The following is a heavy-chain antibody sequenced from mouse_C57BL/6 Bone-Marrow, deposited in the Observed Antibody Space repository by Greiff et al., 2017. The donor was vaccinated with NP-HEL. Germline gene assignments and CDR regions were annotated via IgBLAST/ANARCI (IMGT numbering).Heavy chain of an antibody. CDR1: GYAFTNYL. J-gene: IGHJ3*01. CDR2: INPGSGGT. D-gene: IGHD1-1*01. V-gene: IGHV1-54*01. CDR3: ATGSSAWFAY. Sequence: QVQLQQSGAELVRPGTSVKVSCKASGYAFTNYLIEWVKQRPGQGLEWIGVINPGSGGTNYTEKFKGKATLTADKSSSTAYMQLSSLTSEDAAVYFCATGSSAWFAYWGQGTLVTVSA.